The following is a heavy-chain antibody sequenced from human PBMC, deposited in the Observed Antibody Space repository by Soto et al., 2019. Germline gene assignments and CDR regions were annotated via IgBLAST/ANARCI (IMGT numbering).Heavy chain of an antibody. V-gene: IGHV3-7*03. J-gene: IGHJ5*02. Sequence: GGSLRLSCVASGFSFSNYWMTWVRQAPGKGPEWVANIKQDGSEKNYLDSVKGRLSISRDNAKNSVFLQKNSRGSDDTAENHWAGAGGYAFWSLIDAWGQGTMVTVSS. CDR1: GFSFSNYW. CDR3: AGAGGYAFWSLIDA. D-gene: IGHD3-3*01. CDR2: IKQDGSEK.